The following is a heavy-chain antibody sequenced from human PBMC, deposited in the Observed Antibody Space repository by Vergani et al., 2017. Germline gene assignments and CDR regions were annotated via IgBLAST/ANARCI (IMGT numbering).Heavy chain of an antibody. CDR3: ARVAGGSGGYYLG. CDR2: IYYSGST. V-gene: IGHV4-30-4*08. CDR1: GDSSHNDDYY. D-gene: IGHD3-22*01. J-gene: IGHJ4*02. Sequence: QLQLQQSGPGLVQPSQTLSLTCIVSGDSSHNDDYYWSWIRQPPGKGLEWIGYIYYSGSTYQNPSLASRLTMSLDTSRTQFSLILIAVTAGDTAVYYCARVAGGSGGYYLGWGQGTPVTVSS.